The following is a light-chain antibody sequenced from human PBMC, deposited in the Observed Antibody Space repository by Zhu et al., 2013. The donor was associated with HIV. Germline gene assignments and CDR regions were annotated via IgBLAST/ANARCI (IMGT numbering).Light chain of an antibody. V-gene: IGKV2-28*01. CDR2: LGS. Sequence: EIVMTQSPLSLPVSPGEPASISCRSSQSLMHSNAYNYLDWYLQKPGQSPQLLIYLGSNRASGVPDRFSGSGSGTNFTLTISRVAAEDVGVYYCMQSLQTPRTFGQGPRWKSN. CDR3: MQSLQTPRT. J-gene: IGKJ1*01. CDR1: QSLMHSNAYNY.